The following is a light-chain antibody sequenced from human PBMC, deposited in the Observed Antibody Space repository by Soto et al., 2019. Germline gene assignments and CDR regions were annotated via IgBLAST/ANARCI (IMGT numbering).Light chain of an antibody. CDR1: SREVGGYNY. J-gene: IGLJ3*02. CDR3: HSYTTTGSLGV. CDR2: EVS. V-gene: IGLV2-14*01. Sequence: QSALTQPASVSGSLGQSITISCTGTSREVGGYNYVSWYQHHPGKGPKVLIYEVSYRPSGVSDRFSGTKSGNTASLTISGHQPEDEAHYYCHSYTTTGSLGVFGGGTKHTVL.